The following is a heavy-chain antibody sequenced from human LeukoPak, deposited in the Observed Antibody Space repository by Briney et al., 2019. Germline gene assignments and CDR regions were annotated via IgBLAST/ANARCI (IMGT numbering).Heavy chain of an antibody. CDR1: GYTFTGYY. V-gene: IGHV1-2*02. CDR2: INPSSGDT. J-gene: IGHJ5*02. D-gene: IGHD3-16*02. CDR3: APYDYVWGSFRP. Sequence: ASVKVSCKASGYTFTGYYMHWVRQAPGQGLEWMGWINPSSGDTNSAQKFQDRVTVTRDTSISTAYMELSRLRSDDTAVYYCAPYDYVWGSFRPWGQGTLVTVSS.